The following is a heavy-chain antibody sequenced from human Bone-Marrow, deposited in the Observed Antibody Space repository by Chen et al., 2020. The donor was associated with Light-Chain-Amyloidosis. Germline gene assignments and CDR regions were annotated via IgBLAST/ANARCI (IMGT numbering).Heavy chain of an antibody. V-gene: IGHV5-51*01. Sequence: EVQLEQSGPEVKKPGESLKISCKGSGYTFPNYWIGWVRPMPGKGLEWMGVIYPDDSDARYRPSFEGQVTISADKSITTAYLQWRSLKASDTAMYYCARRRDGYNFDYWGQGTLVTVSS. J-gene: IGHJ4*02. CDR1: GYTFPNYW. D-gene: IGHD5-12*01. CDR2: IYPDDSDA. CDR3: ARRRDGYNFDY.